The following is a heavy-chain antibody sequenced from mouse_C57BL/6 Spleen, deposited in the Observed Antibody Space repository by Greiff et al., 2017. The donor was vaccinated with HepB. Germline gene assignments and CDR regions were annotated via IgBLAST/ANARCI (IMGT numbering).Heavy chain of an antibody. CDR3: ARTDYSD. CDR2: IYPGSGST. CDR1: GYTFTSYW. V-gene: IGHV1-55*01. D-gene: IGHD1-1*01. J-gene: IGHJ2*01. Sequence: QVHVKQPGAELVKPGASVKMSCKASGYTFTSYWITWVKQRPGQGLEWIGDIYPGSGSTNYNEKFKSKATLTVDTSSSTAYMQLSSLTSEDSAVYYCARTDYSDWGQGTTLTVSS.